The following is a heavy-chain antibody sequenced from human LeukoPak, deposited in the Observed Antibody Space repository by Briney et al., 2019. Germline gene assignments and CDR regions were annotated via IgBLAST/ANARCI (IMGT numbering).Heavy chain of an antibody. Sequence: SETLSLTCTVSGGSISSSSYYWGWIRQPPGKGLEWIGSIYYSGSTYYNPSLKSRVTISVDTSKNQFSLRLSSVTAADTAVYYCAREVGDYGDYPVLDYWGQGTLVTVSS. CDR3: AREVGDYGDYPVLDY. CDR2: IYYSGST. J-gene: IGHJ4*02. V-gene: IGHV4-39*07. CDR1: GGSISSSSYY. D-gene: IGHD4-17*01.